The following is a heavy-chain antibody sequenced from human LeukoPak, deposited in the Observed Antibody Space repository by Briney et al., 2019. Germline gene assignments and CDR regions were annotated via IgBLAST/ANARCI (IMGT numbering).Heavy chain of an antibody. V-gene: IGHV3-21*01. Sequence: GGSLRLSCSASGFTFSTYAMTWVRQAPGKGLEWISSMSSGGSYIYYADSVRGRFTISRDNAKNLLYLQMSSLRAEDTAVYYCARARIDYWGQGTLVTVSS. CDR3: ARARIDY. D-gene: IGHD1-14*01. CDR2: MSSGGSYI. CDR1: GFTFSTYA. J-gene: IGHJ4*02.